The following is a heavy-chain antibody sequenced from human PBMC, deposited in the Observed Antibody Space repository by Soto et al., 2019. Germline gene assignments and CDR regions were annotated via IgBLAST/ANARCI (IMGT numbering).Heavy chain of an antibody. CDR2: ISANNGNT. D-gene: IGHD4-17*01. V-gene: IGHV1-18*04. CDR1: GYTFTSYG. J-gene: IGHJ4*02. CDR3: ARAFTVTEPGGY. Sequence: QVQLVQSGAEVKKPGASVKVSCKASGYTFTSYGISWVRQAPGQGLEWMGWISANNGNTNYAQKLQGRGTMTTDTATSTAYMELRSMRSDDTAVYYCARAFTVTEPGGYWGQGTLVTVSS.